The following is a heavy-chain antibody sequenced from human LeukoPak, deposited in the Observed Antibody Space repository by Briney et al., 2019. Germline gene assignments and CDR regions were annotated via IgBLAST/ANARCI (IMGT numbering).Heavy chain of an antibody. CDR3: ARAVNQLRYFDWLLNY. J-gene: IGHJ4*02. CDR2: INPSGGST. D-gene: IGHD3-9*01. V-gene: IGHV1-46*01. CDR1: GYTFTSYY. Sequence: EASVKVSCKASGYTFTSYYMHWVRQAPGQGLEWMGIINPSGGSTSYAQKFQGRVTMTRDTSTSTVYMELSSLRSEDTAVYYCARAVNQLRYFDWLLNYWGQGTLVTVSS.